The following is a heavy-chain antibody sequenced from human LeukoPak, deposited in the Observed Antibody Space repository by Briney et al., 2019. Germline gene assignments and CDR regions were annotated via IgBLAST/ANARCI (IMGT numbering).Heavy chain of an antibody. CDR2: ISSNGGST. Sequence: GGSLRLSCAASGFPFSSYAMHWVRQAPGKGLEYVSAISSNGGSTSYANSVEGRFTISRDNSKNTLYLQMGSLRAEDMAVYYCARSSIVVVSILDYWGRGTLVTVSS. V-gene: IGHV3-64*01. CDR1: GFPFSSYA. J-gene: IGHJ4*02. CDR3: ARSSIVVVSILDY. D-gene: IGHD2-2*01.